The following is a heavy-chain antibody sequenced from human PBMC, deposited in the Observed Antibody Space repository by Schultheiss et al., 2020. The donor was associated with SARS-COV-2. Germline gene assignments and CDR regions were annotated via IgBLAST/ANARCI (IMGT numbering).Heavy chain of an antibody. D-gene: IGHD2-2*02. J-gene: IGHJ4*02. CDR2: IWYDGSNK. Sequence: GGSLRLSCAASGFTFSSYGMHWVRQAPGKGLEWVAVIWYDGSNKYYADSVKGRFTISRDNSKNTLYLQMNSLRAEDTAVYYCARESLVEAEATAIQIDYWGQGTRVTVSS. CDR3: ARESLVEAEATAIQIDY. V-gene: IGHV3-33*01. CDR1: GFTFSSYG.